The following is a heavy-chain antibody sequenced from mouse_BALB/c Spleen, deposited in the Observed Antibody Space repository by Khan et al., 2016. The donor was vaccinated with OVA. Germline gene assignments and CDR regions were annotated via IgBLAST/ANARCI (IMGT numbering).Heavy chain of an antibody. CDR3: ARTYFDSAWFAY. J-gene: IGHJ3*01. Sequence: VELVESGPGLVAPSQTLSITCTVSGFSLTTYGVHWVRQPPGKGLEWLGVIWAGGGTNYNSALMSRLSIIKDKSKSQVCLKMNSLQTDDTAIYYGARTYFDSAWFAYWGQGTLVTVSA. CDR2: IWAGGGT. CDR1: GFSLTTYG. V-gene: IGHV2-9*02. D-gene: IGHD1-1*01.